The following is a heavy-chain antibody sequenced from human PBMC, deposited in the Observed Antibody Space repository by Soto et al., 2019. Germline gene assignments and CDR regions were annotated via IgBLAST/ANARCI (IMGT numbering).Heavy chain of an antibody. CDR2: ISGSGGST. Sequence: GGSLRLSCAASGFTFSSYAMSWVRQTPGKGLEWVSAISGSGGSTSYADSVKGRFTISRNNSKNTLYLQMNSLRAEDTAVYYCARHKYGSGSYYSNFDYWGQGTLVTVSS. CDR3: ARHKYGSGSYYSNFDY. J-gene: IGHJ4*02. D-gene: IGHD3-10*01. V-gene: IGHV3-23*01. CDR1: GFTFSSYA.